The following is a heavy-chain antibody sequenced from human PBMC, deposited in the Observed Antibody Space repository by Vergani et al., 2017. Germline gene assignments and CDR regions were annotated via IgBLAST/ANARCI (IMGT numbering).Heavy chain of an antibody. Sequence: QLQLQESGPGLVKPSETLSLTCTVSGGSISSYYWSWIRQPPGKGLEWIGYIYYSGSTNDNPSLKSRVTISVETSKNQFSLKLGSVTAADTAVYYCARDRGVPSFSSSWFFSRGMDVWGQGTTVTVSS. J-gene: IGHJ6*02. V-gene: IGHV4-59*01. D-gene: IGHD6-13*01. CDR3: ARDRGVPSFSSSWFFSRGMDV. CDR2: IYYSGST. CDR1: GGSISSYY.